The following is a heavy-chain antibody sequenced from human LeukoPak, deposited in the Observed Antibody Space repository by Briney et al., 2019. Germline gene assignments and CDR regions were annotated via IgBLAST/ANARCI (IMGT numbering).Heavy chain of an antibody. CDR1: GYTFTGYY. CDR2: INPNSGGT. J-gene: IGHJ5*02. Sequence: ASVKVSCKASGYTFTGYYINWMRQAPGQGLEWMGWINPNSGGTNYAQKFQGRVTMTRDTSISTAYMELSRLRSDDTAVYYCAREIPPYYYDSSSYANWFDPWGQGTLVTVSS. CDR3: AREIPPYYYDSSSYANWFDP. D-gene: IGHD3-22*01. V-gene: IGHV1-2*02.